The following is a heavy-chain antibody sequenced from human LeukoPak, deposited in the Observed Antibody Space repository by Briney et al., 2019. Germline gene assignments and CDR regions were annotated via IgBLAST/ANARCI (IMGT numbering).Heavy chain of an antibody. CDR2: IYSSGST. D-gene: IGHD2-15*01. J-gene: IGHJ6*02. Sequence: SETLSLTCTVSGGSISDYYWSWIRQPAGKGLEWIGHIYSSGSTYYNPSLKSRVTMSVDMSKNQFSLKLSSVTAADTAVYYCARDFPPGSGRYFYEGMDVWGQGTTVTVSS. V-gene: IGHV4-4*07. CDR3: ARDFPPGSGRYFYEGMDV. CDR1: GGSISDYY.